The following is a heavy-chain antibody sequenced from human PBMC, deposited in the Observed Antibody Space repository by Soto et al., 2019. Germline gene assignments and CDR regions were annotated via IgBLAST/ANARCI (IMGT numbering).Heavy chain of an antibody. D-gene: IGHD2-15*01. Sequence: EVQLVESGGGLVQPGGSLRLSCAASGFTFSSYWMHWVRQAPGKGLVWVSRINSDGSSTSYADSVKGRFTISRDNAKNTRYRQMNSLRAEDTAVYYCARMGYCSGGSCASDYWGQGTMVTVSS. V-gene: IGHV3-74*01. CDR2: INSDGSST. CDR3: ARMGYCSGGSCASDY. CDR1: GFTFSSYW. J-gene: IGHJ4*02.